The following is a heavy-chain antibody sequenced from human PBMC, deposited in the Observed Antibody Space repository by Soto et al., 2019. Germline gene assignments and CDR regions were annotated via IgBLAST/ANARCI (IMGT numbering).Heavy chain of an antibody. V-gene: IGHV3-23*01. J-gene: IGHJ4*02. CDR2: ISGSGGST. Sequence: GGSLRLSCAASGFTFSSYAMSWVRQAPGKGLEWVSAISGSGGSTYYAGSVKGRFTISRDNSKNTLYLQMNSLRAEDTAVYYCAKSQATLNYYGSGSYYKGPDYWGQGTLVTVSS. CDR3: AKSQATLNYYGSGSYYKGPDY. CDR1: GFTFSSYA. D-gene: IGHD3-10*01.